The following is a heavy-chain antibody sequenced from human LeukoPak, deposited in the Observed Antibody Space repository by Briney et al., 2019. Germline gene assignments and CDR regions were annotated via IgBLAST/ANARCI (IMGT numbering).Heavy chain of an antibody. CDR1: GGSISSSSYY. Sequence: PSETLSLTCTVSGGSISSSSYYWGWIRQPPGKGLEWIGSIYYSGSTYYNPSLKSRVTISVDTSKNQFSLKLSSVTAADTAVYYCARVEMATIKAFDIWGQGTMVTVSS. CDR3: ARVEMATIKAFDI. J-gene: IGHJ3*02. CDR2: IYYSGST. V-gene: IGHV4-39*07. D-gene: IGHD5-24*01.